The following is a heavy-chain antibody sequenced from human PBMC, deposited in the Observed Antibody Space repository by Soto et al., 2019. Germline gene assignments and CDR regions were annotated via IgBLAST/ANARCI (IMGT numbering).Heavy chain of an antibody. J-gene: IGHJ4*02. Sequence: PSETLSLTCAVYGGSFSGYYWSWIRQPPGKGLEWIGEINHSGSTNYNPSLKSRVTISVDASKNQFSLKLSSVTAADTAVYYCARARYKIAFDYWGQGTLVTVSS. D-gene: IGHD1-1*01. CDR2: INHSGST. CDR3: ARARYKIAFDY. V-gene: IGHV4-34*01. CDR1: GGSFSGYY.